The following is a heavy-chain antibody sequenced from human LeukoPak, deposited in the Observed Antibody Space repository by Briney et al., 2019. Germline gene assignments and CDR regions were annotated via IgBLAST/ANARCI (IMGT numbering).Heavy chain of an antibody. CDR3: ARSEHIVVVTSTPASY. J-gene: IGHJ4*02. D-gene: IGHD2-21*02. Sequence: GGSLRLSCAASGFTFSSYAMHWVRQAPGKGLEWVAVISYDGSNKYYADSVKGRFTISRDNSKNTVFMEMNSLKPEDTALYHCARSEHIVVVTSTPASYWGQGTLVTVSS. CDR1: GFTFSSYA. V-gene: IGHV3-30-3*01. CDR2: ISYDGSNK.